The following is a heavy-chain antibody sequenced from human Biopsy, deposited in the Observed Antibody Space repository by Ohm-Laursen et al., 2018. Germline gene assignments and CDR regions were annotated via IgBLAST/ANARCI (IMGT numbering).Heavy chain of an antibody. D-gene: IGHD6-19*01. Sequence: SGTLSLTCTVSGGSISSSSWTWIRQAPGKGLEWIGYISYRRATNYNPSLKSRITISVDTSKNQFSLKLTSVTAADTALYYCAKHGSGWTGDDAFHIWGQGTMVTVSS. V-gene: IGHV4-59*08. CDR2: ISYRRAT. J-gene: IGHJ3*02. CDR1: GGSISSSS. CDR3: AKHGSGWTGDDAFHI.